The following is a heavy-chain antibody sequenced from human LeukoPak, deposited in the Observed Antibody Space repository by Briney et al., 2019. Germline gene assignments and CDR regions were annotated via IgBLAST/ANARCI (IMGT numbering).Heavy chain of an antibody. J-gene: IGHJ4*02. CDR2: ITYDGYYK. CDR3: ARDLSPVVRASPMGY. Sequence: GGSLRLSCAASGFTFSSYWMSWVRQAPGKGLEWVALITYDGYYKYYSDSVKGRFTISSDTSKNTLYLQMNSLRAEDTAVYYCARDLSPVVRASPMGYWGQGTPVTVSS. CDR1: GFTFSSYW. V-gene: IGHV3-30*03. D-gene: IGHD3-10*01.